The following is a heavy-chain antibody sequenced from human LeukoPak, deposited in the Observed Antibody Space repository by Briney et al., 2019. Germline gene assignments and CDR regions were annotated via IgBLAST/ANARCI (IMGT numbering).Heavy chain of an antibody. D-gene: IGHD6-25*01. V-gene: IGHV3-21*01. CDR1: GFTFSSYS. Sequence: GGSLRLSCAASGFTFSSYSMNWVRQAPGKGLEWASSISSSSSYIYYADSVRGRFTISRDNAKNSLYLQMNSLRAEDTAVYYCGRGGKAARQSGTDYWGQGTLVPVSS. CDR3: GRGGKAARQSGTDY. J-gene: IGHJ4*02. CDR2: ISSSSSYI.